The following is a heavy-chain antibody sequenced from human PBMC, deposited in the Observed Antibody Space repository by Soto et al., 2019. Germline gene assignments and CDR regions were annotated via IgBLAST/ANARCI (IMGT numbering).Heavy chain of an antibody. D-gene: IGHD3-16*01. J-gene: IGHJ4*01. Sequence: EVQLLESGGDLVRPGGSLRLSCAGSGFAFQQYTINWVRQAPGRGLEWVSGIYGSAAEKFYADSVKGRFTISRDNSRNMVYLQMNSLRDDDSAVYYCAKDREPDSLWDIDWWGQGTRVTVSS. CDR1: GFAFQQYT. V-gene: IGHV3-23*01. CDR2: IYGSAAEK. CDR3: AKDREPDSLWDIDW.